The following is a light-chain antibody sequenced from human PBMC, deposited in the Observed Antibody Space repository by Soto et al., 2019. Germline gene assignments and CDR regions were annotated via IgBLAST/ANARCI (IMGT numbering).Light chain of an antibody. Sequence: GDRVTITCRASQSINNWLAWYQQKPGKAPNLLIYDASTLKSGVSSRFSGSGSGTDFTLTISSLQPEDFATYYCQHLNSYPITFGQGTRLEIK. CDR2: DAS. CDR1: QSINNW. J-gene: IGKJ5*01. V-gene: IGKV1-5*01. CDR3: QHLNSYPIT.